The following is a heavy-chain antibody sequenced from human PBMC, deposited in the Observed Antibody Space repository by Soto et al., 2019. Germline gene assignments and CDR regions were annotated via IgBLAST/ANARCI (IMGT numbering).Heavy chain of an antibody. CDR2: ISSTGSTK. D-gene: IGHD5-18*01. CDR1: GFTFSDYY. CDR3: ARGSGYTYGHVDY. J-gene: IGHJ4*02. Sequence: GGSLRLSCAASGFTFSDYYMSWIRQAPGKGLEWVSYISSTGSTKYYADSVKGRFTISRDNAKNSLFLQMSSLRDGDTAVYYCARGSGYTYGHVDYWGQGTLVTVSS. V-gene: IGHV3-11*01.